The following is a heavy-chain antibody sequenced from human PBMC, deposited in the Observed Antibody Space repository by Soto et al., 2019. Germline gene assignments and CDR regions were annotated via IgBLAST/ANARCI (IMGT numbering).Heavy chain of an antibody. CDR1: GGTFSSYA. Sequence: QVQLVQSGAEVKKPGSSVKVSCKASGGTFSSYAISWVRQAPGQGLEWMGGIIPIFGTANYAQKFQGRVTITADESTSTAYMELSSLRSEDTAVYYCAVSGSGENDYYYYYGMDVWGQGTTVTVSS. CDR3: AVSGSGENDYYYYYGMDV. CDR2: IIPIFGTA. J-gene: IGHJ6*02. V-gene: IGHV1-69*12. D-gene: IGHD3-10*01.